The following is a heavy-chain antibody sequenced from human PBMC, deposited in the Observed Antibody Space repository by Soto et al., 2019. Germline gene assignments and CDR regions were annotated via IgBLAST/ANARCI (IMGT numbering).Heavy chain of an antibody. J-gene: IGHJ3*02. CDR2: INSDGSST. D-gene: IGHD3-10*01. V-gene: IGHV3-74*01. CDR1: GFTFSSYW. Sequence: GGSLRLSCAASGFTFSSYWMHWVRQAPGKGLVWVSRINSDGSSTSYADSVKGRFTISRDNAKNTLYLQMNRLRAEDTAGYYCARDLLRGSGSIAFDIWGQGTMVTVSS. CDR3: ARDLLRGSGSIAFDI.